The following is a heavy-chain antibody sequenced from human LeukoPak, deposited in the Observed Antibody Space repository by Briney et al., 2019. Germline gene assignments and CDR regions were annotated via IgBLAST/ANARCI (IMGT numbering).Heavy chain of an antibody. Sequence: GGSLRLSCAASGFTVSDNYMSWVRQAPGKGLEWVSLIYSGGSTYYADSVKGRFTISRDNSKNTLYLQMNSLGAEDTAVYYCARVGDWNDLVYWGQGTLVTVSS. D-gene: IGHD1-1*01. CDR1: GFTVSDNY. CDR2: IYSGGST. CDR3: ARVGDWNDLVY. V-gene: IGHV3-66*01. J-gene: IGHJ4*02.